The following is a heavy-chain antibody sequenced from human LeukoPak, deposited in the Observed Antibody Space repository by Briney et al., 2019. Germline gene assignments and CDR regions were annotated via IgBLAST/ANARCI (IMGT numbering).Heavy chain of an antibody. V-gene: IGHV1-18*04. CDR3: ARAGYSSGWYLEHYFDY. CDR1: GYTFTSYG. CDR2: ISAYNGNT. Sequence: ASVKVSCKASGYTFTSYGISWMRQAPGQGLEWMGWISAYNGNTNYAQKLQGRVTMTTDTSTSTAYMELRSLRSDDTAVYYCARAGYSSGWYLEHYFDYWGQGTLVTVSS. D-gene: IGHD6-19*01. J-gene: IGHJ4*02.